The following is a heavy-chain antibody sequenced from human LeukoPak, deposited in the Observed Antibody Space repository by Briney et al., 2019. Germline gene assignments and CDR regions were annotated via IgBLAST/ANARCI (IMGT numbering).Heavy chain of an antibody. Sequence: ASVKVSCKVSGYTLTELSMHWVRQAPGKGLEWMGGFDPEDGETIYAQRFQGRVTMTEDTSTDTAYMELSSLRSEDTAVYYCATTLLCSSTSCSYYYYYYGMDVWGQGTTVTVSS. CDR3: ATTLLCSSTSCSYYYYYYGMDV. D-gene: IGHD2-2*01. CDR1: GYTLTELS. CDR2: FDPEDGET. J-gene: IGHJ6*02. V-gene: IGHV1-24*01.